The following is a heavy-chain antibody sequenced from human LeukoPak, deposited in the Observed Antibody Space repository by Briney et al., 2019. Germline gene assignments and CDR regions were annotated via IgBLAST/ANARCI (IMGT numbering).Heavy chain of an antibody. V-gene: IGHV3-48*02. Sequence: PGGSLRLSCAASGLTFSTYSMNWVRQAPGKGLEWVSYISSSSSTIYYADSVKGRFTISRDNAKNSLHLQMNTLRDEDTAVYYCAREYSSSSGKALDHWGQGTLVTISS. CDR2: ISSSSSTI. CDR3: AREYSSSSGKALDH. J-gene: IGHJ4*02. D-gene: IGHD6-6*01. CDR1: GLTFSTYS.